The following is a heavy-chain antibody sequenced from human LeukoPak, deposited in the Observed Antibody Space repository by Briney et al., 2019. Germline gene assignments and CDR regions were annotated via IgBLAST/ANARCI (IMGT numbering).Heavy chain of an antibody. Sequence: PGGSLRLSCAASGFTFSSYSMNWVRQASGKGLELVAFIQYDGNARYYADSVKGRFTISRDNSKNTLYLEMNSLRPEDTALYYCAKDERLSGTNAGTLLDYWGQGTLVRVSS. CDR2: IQYDGNAR. V-gene: IGHV3-30*02. CDR1: GFTFSSYS. J-gene: IGHJ4*02. D-gene: IGHD2-8*01. CDR3: AKDERLSGTNAGTLLDY.